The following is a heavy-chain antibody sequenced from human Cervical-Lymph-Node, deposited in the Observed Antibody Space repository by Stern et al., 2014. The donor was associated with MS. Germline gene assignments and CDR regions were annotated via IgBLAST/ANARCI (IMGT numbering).Heavy chain of an antibody. CDR1: GFNFADYP. J-gene: IGHJ5*02. CDR3: ARDAGYSSSRGWFDP. CDR2: ISYEGSSE. D-gene: IGHD6-13*01. Sequence: DQLVESGGGVVQPGTSLRLSCAASGFNFADYPMHWVRQAPGKGLEWVALISYEGSSEHYAESVKGRLTISRDNSKNTLYLQMNGLRVEDTAVYYCARDAGYSSSRGWFDPWGQGTLVTVSS. V-gene: IGHV3-30-3*01.